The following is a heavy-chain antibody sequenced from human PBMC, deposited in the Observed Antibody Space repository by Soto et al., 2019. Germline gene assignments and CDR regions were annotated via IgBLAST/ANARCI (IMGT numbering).Heavy chain of an antibody. CDR2: IYYSGST. V-gene: IGHV4-30-4*01. Sequence: QVQLQESGPGLVKPSQTLSLTCTVSGGSISSGDYYWSWIRQPPGKGLEWIGYIYYSGSTYYNPSLKYRVTISVDTSKNHFCLKVSSLTSALTAVDYFARAEHYDILTGYSYFDYWVQGTLVIVSS. CDR3: ARAEHYDILTGYSYFDY. J-gene: IGHJ4*02. CDR1: GGSISSGDYY. D-gene: IGHD3-9*01.